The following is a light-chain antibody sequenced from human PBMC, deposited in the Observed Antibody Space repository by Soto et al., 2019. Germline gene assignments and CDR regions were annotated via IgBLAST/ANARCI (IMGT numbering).Light chain of an antibody. CDR1: QSVRNW. Sequence: IHMTKSASTLFASEGYRVTITCRASQSVRNWLAWYQQKPGRAPQLLIYDSSTLEPGVPSRFRGSGSGTEFTLTINGLQPDDFATYYCQQYDGYSPQTFGQGTKVDIK. V-gene: IGKV1-5*01. J-gene: IGKJ1*01. CDR2: DSS. CDR3: QQYDGYSPQT.